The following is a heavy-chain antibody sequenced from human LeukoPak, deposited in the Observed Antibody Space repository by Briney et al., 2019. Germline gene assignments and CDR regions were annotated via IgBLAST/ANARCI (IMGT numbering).Heavy chain of an antibody. CDR1: GYTFTGYY. J-gene: IGHJ4*02. CDR2: INPNSGGT. Sequence: ASVKVSCKASGYTFTGYYMHWVRQAPGQGLEWMGWINPNSGGTNYAQKFQGRVTMTRDTSISTAYMELSRLRSDDTAVYYCARFKGDGSGYYYDYWGQGTLVTVSS. D-gene: IGHD3-22*01. V-gene: IGHV1-2*02. CDR3: ARFKGDGSGYYYDY.